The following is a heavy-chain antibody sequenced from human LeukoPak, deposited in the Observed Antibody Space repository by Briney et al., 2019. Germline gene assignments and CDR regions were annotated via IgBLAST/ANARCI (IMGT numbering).Heavy chain of an antibody. CDR1: GGSISSSNYY. CDR3: ARYIVGSMSDY. V-gene: IGHV4-39*01. J-gene: IGHJ4*02. CDR2: IVYSGGT. Sequence: SETLSLTCTVSGGSISSSNYYWGWIRQPPGKGLDWIGSIVYSGGTNYNPSLESRATISVDRSKNQFSLKLSSVTATDTAVYYCARYIVGSMSDYWGQGTLVTVSS. D-gene: IGHD1-26*01.